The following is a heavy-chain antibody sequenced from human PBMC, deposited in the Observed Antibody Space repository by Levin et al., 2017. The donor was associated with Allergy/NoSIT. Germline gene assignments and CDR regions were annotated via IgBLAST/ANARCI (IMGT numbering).Heavy chain of an antibody. CDR3: ARDYNDYGDPLCGAFDI. CDR1: GGTFSSYA. CDR2: IIPIFGTA. V-gene: IGHV1-69*13. D-gene: IGHD4-17*01. Sequence: AASVKVSCKASGGTFSSYAISWVRQAPGQGLEWMGGIIPIFGTANYAQKFQGRVTITADESTSTAYMELSSLRSEDTAVYYCARDYNDYGDPLCGAFDIWGQGTMVTVSS. J-gene: IGHJ3*02.